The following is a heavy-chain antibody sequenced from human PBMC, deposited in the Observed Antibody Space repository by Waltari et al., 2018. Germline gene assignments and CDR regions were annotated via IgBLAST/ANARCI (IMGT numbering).Heavy chain of an antibody. V-gene: IGHV3-30*02. CDR1: GFTFSSYG. J-gene: IGHJ3*02. CDR2: IRYDGSNK. CDR3: AKAPPDYCSSTSCYGAFDI. Sequence: QVQLVESGGGVVQPGGSLRLSCAASGFTFSSYGMHWVRQAPGKGLEWVAFIRYDGSNKYYADSVKGRFTISRDNSKNTLYLQMNSLRAEDTAVYYCAKAPPDYCSSTSCYGAFDIWGQGTMVTVSS. D-gene: IGHD2-2*01.